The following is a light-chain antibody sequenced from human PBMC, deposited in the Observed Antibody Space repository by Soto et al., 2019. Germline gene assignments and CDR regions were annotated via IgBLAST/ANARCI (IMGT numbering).Light chain of an antibody. CDR1: NNDVGSYDL. V-gene: IGLV2-14*02. J-gene: IGLJ2*01. CDR2: DVT. Sequence: QSALTQPASVSGSPGQSITISCTGTNNDVGSYDLVSWYRQSPGEAPKLIIYDVTKRPSGVSDRFSASKSGNTASLTISGLQAEDEADYYCSSYTSSNTFMIFGGGTKVTVL. CDR3: SSYTSSNTFMI.